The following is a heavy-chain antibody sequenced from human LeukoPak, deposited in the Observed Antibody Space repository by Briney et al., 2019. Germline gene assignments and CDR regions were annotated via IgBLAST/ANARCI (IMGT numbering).Heavy chain of an antibody. CDR1: GGSISSYY. CDR2: IYYSGST. CDR3: ARGSRLLRLGESLDL. V-gene: IGHV4-59*01. D-gene: IGHD3-16*01. Sequence: PSETLSLTCTVSGGSISSYYWSWIRQPPGKGLEWIGCIYYSGSTNYNPSFKSRVTISVDTSKNQFSLKLSSVTAADTAVYYCARGSRLLRLGESLDLWGRGTLVTVSS. J-gene: IGHJ2*01.